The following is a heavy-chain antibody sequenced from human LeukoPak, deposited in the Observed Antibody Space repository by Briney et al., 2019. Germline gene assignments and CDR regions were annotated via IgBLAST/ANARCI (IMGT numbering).Heavy chain of an antibody. CDR3: AKDPGGSYYYDSSGYFDY. V-gene: IGHV3-23*01. J-gene: IGHJ4*02. CDR1: GFTFSSYA. CDR2: ISGSGGST. Sequence: PGGSLRLSCAASGFTFSSYAMSWVRQAPGKGLEWVSAISGSGGSTYYADSVKGRFTISRDNSKNTLYLQMNSLRAEDTAVYYCAKDPGGSYYYDSSGYFDYWGQGTLVTVSS. D-gene: IGHD3-22*01.